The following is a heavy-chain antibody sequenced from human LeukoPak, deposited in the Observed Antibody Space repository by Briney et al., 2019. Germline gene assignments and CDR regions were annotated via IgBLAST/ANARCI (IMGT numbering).Heavy chain of an antibody. J-gene: IGHJ4*02. D-gene: IGHD3-22*01. Sequence: GGSLRLSCAASGFTLRSSDMNWIRQAPGKGLEWVSAISGSGGGTTYYANSVKGRFTISRDNSKNTLYLQMNSLRAEDTAVYYCAKDRHKYYYDSSGLPCDYWGQGTLVTVSS. V-gene: IGHV3-23*01. CDR3: AKDRHKYYYDSSGLPCDY. CDR2: ISGSGGGTT. CDR1: GFTLRSSD.